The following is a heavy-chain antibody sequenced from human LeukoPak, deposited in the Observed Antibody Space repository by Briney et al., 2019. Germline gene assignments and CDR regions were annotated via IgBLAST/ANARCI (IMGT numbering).Heavy chain of an antibody. V-gene: IGHV4-39*01. CDR1: GGSISSSSYY. J-gene: IGHJ4*02. CDR3: ARRVYSSSWFDY. Sequence: SETPSLTCTVSGGSISSSSYYWGWIRQPPGKGLEWIGSIYYSGSTYYNPSLKSRVTISVDTSKNQFSLKLSSVTAADTAVYYCARRVYSSSWFDYWGQGTLVTVSS. D-gene: IGHD6-13*01. CDR2: IYYSGST.